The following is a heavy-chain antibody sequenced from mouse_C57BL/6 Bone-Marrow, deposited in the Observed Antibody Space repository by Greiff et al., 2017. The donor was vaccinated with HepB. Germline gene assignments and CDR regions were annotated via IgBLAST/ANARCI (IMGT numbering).Heavy chain of an antibody. CDR2: IDPENGDT. D-gene: IGHD2-1*01. CDR1: GFNIKDYY. J-gene: IGHJ4*01. Sequence: VQLKESGAELVRPGASVKLSCTASGFNIKDYYMHWVKQRPEQGLEWIGWIDPENGDTEYTSKFQGKATITADTSSNTAYLQLSSLTSEDTAVYYYTSTLMDYWGQGTSVTVSS. CDR3: TSTLMDY. V-gene: IGHV14-4*01.